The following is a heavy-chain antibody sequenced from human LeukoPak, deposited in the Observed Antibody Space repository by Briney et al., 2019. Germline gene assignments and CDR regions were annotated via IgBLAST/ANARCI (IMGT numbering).Heavy chain of an antibody. J-gene: IGHJ6*02. CDR2: IRYDGSNK. V-gene: IGHV3-30*02. CDR1: GFTFSSYG. CDR3: AKSLHKGYQRYGMDV. D-gene: IGHD2-2*01. Sequence: GGSLRLSCAASGFTFSSYGMHWVRQAPGKGLEWVAFIRYDGSNKYYADSVKGRFTISRDNSKNTLYLQMNSLRAEDTAAYYCAKSLHKGYQRYGMDVWGQGTTVTVSS.